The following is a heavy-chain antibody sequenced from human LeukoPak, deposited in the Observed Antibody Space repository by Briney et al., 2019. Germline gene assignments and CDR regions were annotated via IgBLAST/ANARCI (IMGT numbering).Heavy chain of an antibody. J-gene: IGHJ4*02. CDR1: GYSFTNYW. CDR2: IYPGDSDT. CDR3: ARRDRDNGIWTIDY. V-gene: IGHV5-51*01. Sequence: GESLKISCKGSGYSFTNYWIGWVRQMPGKGLEWMGIIYPGDSDTRYNPSFRGQVTISADKSIDTAYLQWSSLKASDTAMYYCARRDRDNGIWTIDYWGQGTLVTVSS. D-gene: IGHD3/OR15-3a*01.